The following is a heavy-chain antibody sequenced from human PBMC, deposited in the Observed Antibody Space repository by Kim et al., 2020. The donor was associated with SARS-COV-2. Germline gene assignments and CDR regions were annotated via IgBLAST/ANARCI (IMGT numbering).Heavy chain of an antibody. Sequence: SVKVSCKASGGTFSSYAISWVRQAPGQGLEWMGGIIPIFGTANYAQKFQGRVTITADESTSTAYMELSSLRSEDTAVYYCASEYGSGSTAPYYFDYWGQGTLVTVSS. CDR1: GGTFSSYA. D-gene: IGHD3-10*01. J-gene: IGHJ4*02. V-gene: IGHV1-69*13. CDR3: ASEYGSGSTAPYYFDY. CDR2: IIPIFGTA.